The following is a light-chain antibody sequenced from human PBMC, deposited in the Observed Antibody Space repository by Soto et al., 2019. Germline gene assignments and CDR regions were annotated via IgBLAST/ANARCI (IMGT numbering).Light chain of an antibody. J-gene: IGKJ2*01. CDR3: QQYGSSPRYT. Sequence: EIVLTQSPGTLSLSPGERATLSCRASQSVSSSHLAWYQQKPGQAPRLLIYGASSRATGIPDRFSGSGSGPDFTGTTSSLEPEGFAVYYWQQYGSSPRYTFGQGPKLEIK. CDR1: QSVSSSH. CDR2: GAS. V-gene: IGKV3-20*01.